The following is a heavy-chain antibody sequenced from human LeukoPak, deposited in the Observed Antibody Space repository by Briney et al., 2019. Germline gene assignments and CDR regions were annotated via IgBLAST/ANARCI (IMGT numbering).Heavy chain of an antibody. J-gene: IGHJ4*02. Sequence: SVKVSFKASGGTFSSYAISWVRQAPGQGLEWMGRIIPILGIANYAQKFQGRVTITADRSTSTAYMELSSLRSEDTAVYYCARDRTEYYYDSSGYYPHFDYWGQGTLVTVSS. CDR1: GGTFSSYA. D-gene: IGHD3-22*01. V-gene: IGHV1-69*04. CDR3: ARDRTEYYYDSSGYYPHFDY. CDR2: IIPILGIA.